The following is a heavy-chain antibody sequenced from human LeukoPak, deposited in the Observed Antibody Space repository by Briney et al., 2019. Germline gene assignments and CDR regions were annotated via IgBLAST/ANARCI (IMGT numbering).Heavy chain of an antibody. CDR2: IYYSGST. D-gene: IGHD4-17*01. CDR1: GGSISNYY. V-gene: IGHV4-59*01. CDR3: AREGTDYDYYFDF. J-gene: IGHJ4*02. Sequence: SETLSHTCTVSGGSISNYYWSWIRQPPGKGLEWIGYIYYSGSTNYNPSLKSRVTISVDTSKSQFSLKLSSVTAADTAVYYCAREGTDYDYYFDFWGQGTLVTVSS.